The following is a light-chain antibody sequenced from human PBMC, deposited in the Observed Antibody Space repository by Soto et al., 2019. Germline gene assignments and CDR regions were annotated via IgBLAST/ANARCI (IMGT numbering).Light chain of an antibody. J-gene: IGLJ2*01. CDR2: RNN. Sequence: QSVLTQPPSASGTPGQRVTISCSGSSSNIGSSYVYWYQQLPGTAPKLVIFRNNQRPSGVPDRFSGSKSGTSASLAISGLRSEDEADYYCAGWDASLSGHVLFGGVTKLTVL. CDR1: SSNIGSSY. CDR3: AGWDASLSGHVL. V-gene: IGLV1-47*01.